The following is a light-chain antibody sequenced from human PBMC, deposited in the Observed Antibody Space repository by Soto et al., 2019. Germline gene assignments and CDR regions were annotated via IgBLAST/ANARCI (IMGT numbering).Light chain of an antibody. CDR3: AAWDDSLNEVV. V-gene: IGLV1-44*01. J-gene: IGLJ2*01. CDR2: SNN. Sequence: QAVVTQPPSASGTPGQRVTISCSGSSSNIGSNTVNWYQQLPGTAPKLLIYSNNQRPSGVPDRFSSSKSGTSASLAISGLQSEDEADYYCAAWDDSLNEVVFGGGTKLTVL. CDR1: SSNIGSNT.